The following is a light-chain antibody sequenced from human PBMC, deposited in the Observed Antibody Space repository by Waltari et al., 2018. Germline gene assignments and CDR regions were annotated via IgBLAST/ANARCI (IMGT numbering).Light chain of an antibody. Sequence: DIVMTQSPLSLPVTPGEPASISCRSSQSLLQTNGYNYLDWYLQKPGQSPQVLIYLGSNRASGVPDRFSGSGSGTDFTLKIGRVEAEDVGVYYCMQALQTPITFGQGTRLEIK. V-gene: IGKV2-28*01. J-gene: IGKJ5*01. CDR3: MQALQTPIT. CDR2: LGS. CDR1: QSLLQTNGYNY.